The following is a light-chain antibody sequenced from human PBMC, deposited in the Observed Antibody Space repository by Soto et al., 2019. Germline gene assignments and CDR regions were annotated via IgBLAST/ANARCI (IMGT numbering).Light chain of an antibody. V-gene: IGLV2-14*01. CDR1: SSDIGSYNY. J-gene: IGLJ1*01. CDR2: EVS. CDR3: SSYTSSSTL. Sequence: QSALTQPASVSGPPGQSIVISCNGSSSDIGSYNYVSWYQQHPGKAPKLMIYEVSDRPSGISSRFSGSKSGNTASLTISGLQTEDEADYYCSSYTSSSTLFGTGTKLTVL.